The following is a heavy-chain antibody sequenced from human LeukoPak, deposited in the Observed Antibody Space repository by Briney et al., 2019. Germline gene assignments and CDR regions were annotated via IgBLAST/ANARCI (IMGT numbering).Heavy chain of an antibody. CDR1: GGSISSYY. J-gene: IGHJ6*03. V-gene: IGHV4-59*01. CDR3: ARETYGGSGRYYYYYMDV. Sequence: PSETLSLTCTVSGGSISSYYWSWIRQPPGKGLEWIGYISYSGSTNYNPSLKSRVTISVDPSKNQFSLKLSSVTASDTGVYYCARETYGGSGRYYYYYMDVWGKGTTVTISS. D-gene: IGHD3-10*01. CDR2: ISYSGST.